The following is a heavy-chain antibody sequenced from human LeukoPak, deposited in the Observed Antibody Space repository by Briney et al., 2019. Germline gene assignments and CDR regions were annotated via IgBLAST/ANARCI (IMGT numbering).Heavy chain of an antibody. J-gene: IGHJ6*02. CDR3: ARGLENYYGMDV. D-gene: IGHD1-1*01. CDR2: MNPNSGNT. Sequence: ASVKVSCKASGYTFTSYDISWVRQATGQGLEWMGWMNPNSGNTGYAQKFQGRVTMTRNTSISTAYMELSSLRSEDTAVYYCARGLENYYGMDVWGQGTTVTVSS. CDR1: GYTFTSYD. V-gene: IGHV1-8*01.